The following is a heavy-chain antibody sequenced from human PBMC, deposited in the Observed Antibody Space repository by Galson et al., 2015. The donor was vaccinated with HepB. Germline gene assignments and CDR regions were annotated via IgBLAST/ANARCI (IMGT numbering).Heavy chain of an antibody. Sequence: SLRLSCAASGFTFSSYGMHWVRQAPGKGLEWVTFIRYDGSNTYYADSVKGRFTISRDNSRDTLYLQMSSLGAEDTAVYYCAKDSGIDDIWTGDKNCIADWGQGTLVTVSS. CDR2: IRYDGSNT. CDR1: GFTFSSYG. J-gene: IGHJ4*02. CDR3: AKDSGIDDIWTGDKNCIAD. V-gene: IGHV3-30*02. D-gene: IGHD3-9*01.